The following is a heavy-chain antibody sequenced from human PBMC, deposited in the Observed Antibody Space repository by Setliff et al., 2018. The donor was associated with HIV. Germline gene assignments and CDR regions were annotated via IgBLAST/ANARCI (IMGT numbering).Heavy chain of an antibody. D-gene: IGHD3-3*01. CDR3: ARGGGFWSGQLDY. CDR2: INQSGIN. J-gene: IGHJ4*02. CDR1: GGSFSDHY. V-gene: IGHV4-34*01. Sequence: KPSETLSLTCAVYGGSFSDHYWTWIRQPPGKGLEWIGEINQSGINNFNPSLKSRVTMPIDTPKNQFSLKLSSVTAADTAVYFCARGGGFWSGQLDYWGQGTLVTVSS.